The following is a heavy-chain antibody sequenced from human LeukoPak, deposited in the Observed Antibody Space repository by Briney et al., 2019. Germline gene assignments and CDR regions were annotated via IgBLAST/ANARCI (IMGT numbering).Heavy chain of an antibody. CDR1: GFTFSSYG. Sequence: PGGSLRLSCAASGFTFSSYGMHWVRQAPGKGLEWVAVISYDGSNKYYADFVKGRFTISRDDSKNTLYLQMKSLRAEDTAVYYCARAHDFWSGRTYYFDYWGQGTPVTVSS. V-gene: IGHV3-30*03. CDR2: ISYDGSNK. J-gene: IGHJ4*02. D-gene: IGHD3-3*01. CDR3: ARAHDFWSGRTYYFDY.